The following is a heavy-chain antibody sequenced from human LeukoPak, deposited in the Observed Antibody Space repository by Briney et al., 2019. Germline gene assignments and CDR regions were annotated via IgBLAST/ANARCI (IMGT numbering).Heavy chain of an antibody. CDR2: ISAYNGNT. CDR3: ARDFDGSGSYYTDY. J-gene: IGHJ4*02. CDR1: AYTFSNYG. V-gene: IGHV1-18*01. D-gene: IGHD3-10*01. Sequence: GASVKVSCKASAYTFSNYGFNWVRQAPGQGLEWMGWISAYNGNTKYAQKLQGRFTMSTDTSTSTAYMELRSLTSDDTAVYYCARDFDGSGSYYTDYWGQGTLVTVSS.